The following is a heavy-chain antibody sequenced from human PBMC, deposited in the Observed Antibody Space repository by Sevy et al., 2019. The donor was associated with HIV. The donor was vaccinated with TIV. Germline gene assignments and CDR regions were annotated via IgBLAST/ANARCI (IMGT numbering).Heavy chain of an antibody. D-gene: IGHD6-13*01. CDR1: GFTFSSYA. CDR3: AGVIAAAGTSTAFDI. J-gene: IGHJ3*02. Sequence: GGSLRLSCAASGFTFSSYAMHWVRQAPGKGLEWVAVISYDGSNKYYADSVKGRFTISRDNSKNRLYLQMNSLRAEDTAVYYCAGVIAAAGTSTAFDIWGQGTMVTVSS. V-gene: IGHV3-30-3*01. CDR2: ISYDGSNK.